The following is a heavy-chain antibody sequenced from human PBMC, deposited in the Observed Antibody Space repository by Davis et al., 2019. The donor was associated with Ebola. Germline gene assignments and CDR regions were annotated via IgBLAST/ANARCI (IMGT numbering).Heavy chain of an antibody. D-gene: IGHD1-7*01. CDR3: ARDVLAGTTAVHDAFDI. CDR2: IYYSGST. V-gene: IGHV4-31*11. Sequence: PSETLSLTCAVYGGSFSGYYWSWIRQHPGKGLEWIGYIYYSGSTYYNPSLKSRVTISVDTSKNQFSLKLSSVTAADTAVYYCARDVLAGTTAVHDAFDIWSQGTLVTVSS. CDR1: GGSFSGYY. J-gene: IGHJ3*02.